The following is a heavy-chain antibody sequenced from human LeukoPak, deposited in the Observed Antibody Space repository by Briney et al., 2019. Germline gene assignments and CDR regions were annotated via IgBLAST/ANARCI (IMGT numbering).Heavy chain of an antibody. CDR2: IYYSGST. D-gene: IGHD3-22*01. Sequence: PSETLSLTCTVSGGSISSSSYYWGWIRQPPGKGLEWIGSIYYSGSTYYNPSLKSRVTISVDTSKNQFSLKLSSVTAADTAVYYCARGPYYDSSGYTYYYYYYMDVWGKGTTVTVSS. J-gene: IGHJ6*03. CDR1: GGSISSSSYY. CDR3: ARGPYYDSSGYTYYYYYYMDV. V-gene: IGHV4-39*07.